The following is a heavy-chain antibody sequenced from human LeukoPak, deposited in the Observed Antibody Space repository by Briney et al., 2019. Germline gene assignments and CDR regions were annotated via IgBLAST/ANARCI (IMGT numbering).Heavy chain of an antibody. CDR3: ARDQTFNWMLDY. Sequence: ASVKVSCKASGYTFTGYYMHWVRQAPGQGLEWMGWINPNSGGTNYAQKFQGRVTMTRDTSISTAYMELSRLRSDDTAVYYCARDQTFNWMLDYWGQGTLVTVSS. CDR2: INPNSGGT. D-gene: IGHD1-1*01. V-gene: IGHV1-2*02. J-gene: IGHJ4*02. CDR1: GYTFTGYY.